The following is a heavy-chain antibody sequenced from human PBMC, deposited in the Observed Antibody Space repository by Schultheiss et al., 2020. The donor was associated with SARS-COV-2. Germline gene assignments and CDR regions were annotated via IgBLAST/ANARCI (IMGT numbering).Heavy chain of an antibody. V-gene: IGHV4-34*01. CDR3: ARDRWELTRGGLDY. J-gene: IGHJ4*02. D-gene: IGHD1-26*01. CDR1: GGSFSGYY. CDR2: INHSGST. Sequence: SETLSLTCAVYGGSFSGYYWSWIRQPPGKGLEWIGEINHSGSTNYNPSLKSLVTISVDTSKNQFSLKLSSVTAADTAVYYCARDRWELTRGGLDYWGQGTLVTVSS.